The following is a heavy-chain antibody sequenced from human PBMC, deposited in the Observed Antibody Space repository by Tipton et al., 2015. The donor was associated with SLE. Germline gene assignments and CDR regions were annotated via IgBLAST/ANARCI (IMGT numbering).Heavy chain of an antibody. CDR3: ARGRSYDFWNFHH. V-gene: IGHV4-61*01. CDR1: GGSISSSSYY. D-gene: IGHD3-3*01. CDR2: IYYSGTA. Sequence: LRLSCTVSGGSISSSSYYWSWIRQPPGKGLEWIGFIYYSGTATYSPSLKGRVTISVDTSKKQFSLKLNSVTAADTAVYYCARGRSYDFWNFHHWGQGTLVTVSS. J-gene: IGHJ1*01.